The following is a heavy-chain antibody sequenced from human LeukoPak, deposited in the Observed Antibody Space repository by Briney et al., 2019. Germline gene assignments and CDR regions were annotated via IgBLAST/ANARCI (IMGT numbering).Heavy chain of an antibody. Sequence: AGGSLRLSCAASGFTVSSNYMTWVRQAPGKGLEWVSVIYSGGSTYYADSVKGRFIISRDNSKNTVFLQMNSLRAEDTAVYYCARDRGPLLYSGSYPFDYWGQGTLVTVSS. CDR1: GFTVSSNY. J-gene: IGHJ4*02. CDR2: IYSGGST. D-gene: IGHD1-26*01. CDR3: ARDRGPLLYSGSYPFDY. V-gene: IGHV3-66*01.